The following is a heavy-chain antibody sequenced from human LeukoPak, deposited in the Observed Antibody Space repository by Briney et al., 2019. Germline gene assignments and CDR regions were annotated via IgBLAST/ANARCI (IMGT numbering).Heavy chain of an antibody. Sequence: GASVKVSCKASGYTFTGYYMHWMRQGPGQGLEWMGRINPNSGGTNYAQKFQGRVTMTRDTSISTAYMELSRLRSDGTAVYYCARDRSSIDYWGQGTLVTVSS. CDR1: GYTFTGYY. CDR3: ARDRSSIDY. V-gene: IGHV1-2*06. J-gene: IGHJ4*02. CDR2: INPNSGGT. D-gene: IGHD6-6*01.